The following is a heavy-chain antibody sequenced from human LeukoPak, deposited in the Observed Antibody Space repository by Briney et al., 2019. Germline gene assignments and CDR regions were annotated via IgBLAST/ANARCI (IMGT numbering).Heavy chain of an antibody. CDR1: GFTFSTYT. CDR2: ISSSSSYI. J-gene: IGHJ4*02. CDR3: YYEGL. V-gene: IGHV3-21*04. D-gene: IGHD3-16*01. Sequence: PGGSLRLSCAAFGFTFSTYTMNWVRQAPGKGLEWVSSISSSSSYIYQADSVKGRFTISRDNAKNSLHLQMNILRAEDTAVYYCYYEGLWGQGTLVTVSS.